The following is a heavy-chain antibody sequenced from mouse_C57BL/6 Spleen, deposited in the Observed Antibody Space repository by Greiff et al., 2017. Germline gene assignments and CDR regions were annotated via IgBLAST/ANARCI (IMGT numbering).Heavy chain of an antibody. D-gene: IGHD3-3*01. CDR3: ARGGLSYYAMDY. J-gene: IGHJ4*01. CDR1: GYTFPDYN. CDR2: INPNNGGT. V-gene: IGHV1-18*01. Sequence: VQLKQSGPELVKPGASVKIPCKASGYTFPDYNMDWVKQSHGKRLEWIGDINPNNGGTNYNQRFKGKATLTVDKSSSTAYMELRSLTSEDTAVYYCARGGLSYYAMDYWGQGTSVTVSS.